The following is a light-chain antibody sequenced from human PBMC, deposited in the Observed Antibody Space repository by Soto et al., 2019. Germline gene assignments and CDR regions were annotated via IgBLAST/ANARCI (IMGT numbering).Light chain of an antibody. Sequence: EIVMTQSPATLSVSPGERATLSCRASQSVSSNLAWHQQKPGQAPRILMYDASTRATGIPARFSGSGSGTEFTLTISSLQSEDFALYYCHQYNSWPPGTFGQGTKVDIK. CDR3: HQYNSWPPGT. CDR2: DAS. CDR1: QSVSSN. V-gene: IGKV3-15*01. J-gene: IGKJ2*01.